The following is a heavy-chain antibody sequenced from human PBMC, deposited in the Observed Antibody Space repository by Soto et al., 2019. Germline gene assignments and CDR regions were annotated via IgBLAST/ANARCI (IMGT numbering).Heavy chain of an antibody. CDR3: ARGGSYHATVDY. V-gene: IGHV1-18*04. D-gene: IGHD1-26*01. CDR2: ISGYNGNT. Sequence: QVQLVQSGAEVKKPGASVRVSCKVSGYTFTNFGVSWVRQAPGQGLEWMGWISGYNGNTDYAQKFEGRVTMTTDTSTSTAYMELRSLTSDDTDIYYCARGGSYHATVDYWGQGTLVTVSS. CDR1: GYTFTNFG. J-gene: IGHJ4*02.